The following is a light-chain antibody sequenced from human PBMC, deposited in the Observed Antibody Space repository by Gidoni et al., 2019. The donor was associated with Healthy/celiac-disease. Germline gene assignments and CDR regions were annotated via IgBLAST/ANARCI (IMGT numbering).Light chain of an antibody. J-gene: IGKJ1*01. CDR2: AAA. Sequence: DIQMTQSPSSLSASVGDRVTITCRASQSISIYLNWYQQKPGKAPKLLIYAAASLQSGVPSRCSGSGSGRDVNLTISSLQDEDVVTYYCKKSYSTPWTFGQGTKVEIK. CDR1: QSISIY. V-gene: IGKV1-39*01. CDR3: KKSYSTPWT.